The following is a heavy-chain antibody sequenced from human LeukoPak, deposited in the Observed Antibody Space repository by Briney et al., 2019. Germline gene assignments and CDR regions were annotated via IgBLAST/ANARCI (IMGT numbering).Heavy chain of an antibody. D-gene: IGHD3-22*01. Sequence: ASVKVSCKASGYTFTNYIINWVRQAPGQGLEWMGGIIPIFGTANYAQKFQGRVTITADKSTSTAYMELSSLRSEDTAVYYCARDRGNYYDSSDYYSPLDYWGQGTLVTVSS. V-gene: IGHV1-69*06. CDR2: IIPIFGTA. J-gene: IGHJ4*02. CDR3: ARDRGNYYDSSDYYSPLDY. CDR1: GYTFTNYI.